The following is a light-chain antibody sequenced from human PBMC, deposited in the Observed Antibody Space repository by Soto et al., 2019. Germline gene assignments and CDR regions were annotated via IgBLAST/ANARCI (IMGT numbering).Light chain of an antibody. CDR3: GSKRSSSTPYV. J-gene: IGLJ1*01. CDR2: EVS. Sequence: QSALTQPASVSGSPGQSITISCTGTSSDVGSYNLVSWYQQHPGKAPKLMIYEVSNRPSGVSNRFSGYKSGNTASLTISGLQAEDEADYYCGSKRSSSTPYVFGTGTKVTVL. V-gene: IGLV2-14*02. CDR1: SSDVGSYNL.